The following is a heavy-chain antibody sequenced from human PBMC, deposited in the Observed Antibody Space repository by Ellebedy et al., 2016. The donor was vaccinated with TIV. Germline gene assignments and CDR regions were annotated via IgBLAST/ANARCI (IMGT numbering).Heavy chain of an antibody. Sequence: GGSLRLXXTASGFTFGDYAMSWFRQAPGKGLEWVGFIRSKAYGGTTEYAASVKGRFTISRDDSKSIAYLQMNSLKTEDTAVYYCTRDRPYYDILTGYLTWGQGTLVTVSS. D-gene: IGHD3-9*01. CDR3: TRDRPYYDILTGYLT. V-gene: IGHV3-49*03. CDR2: IRSKAYGGTT. J-gene: IGHJ5*02. CDR1: GFTFGDYA.